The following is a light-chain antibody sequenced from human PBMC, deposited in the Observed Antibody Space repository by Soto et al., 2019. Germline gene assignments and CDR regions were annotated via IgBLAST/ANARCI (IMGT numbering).Light chain of an antibody. CDR3: QQCGTSPWT. J-gene: IGKJ1*01. V-gene: IGKV3-20*01. CDR1: QSVSSSY. CDR2: GAS. Sequence: IVLRQSPGTLSLSPGERATLSCRSSQSVSSSYLAWYQQKPGQAPRLLIYGASSRATGIPDRFSGSGSGTDFTLTISRLEPEDFAVYYCQQCGTSPWTFGQGTKVDIK.